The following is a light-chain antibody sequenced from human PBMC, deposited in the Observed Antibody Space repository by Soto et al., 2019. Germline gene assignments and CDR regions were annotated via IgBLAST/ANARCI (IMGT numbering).Light chain of an antibody. CDR1: SSDVATYNL. V-gene: IGLV2-23*02. J-gene: IGLJ3*02. CDR2: EVT. Sequence: QSVLTQPASVSGSPGQSITISCTGTSSDVATYNLVSWYQQRPGTAPQLIIYEVTKRPSGVSTRFSGSQSGNTASLTISGLQADEQADFYWCPRVFGGGTQPAGL. CDR3: CPRV.